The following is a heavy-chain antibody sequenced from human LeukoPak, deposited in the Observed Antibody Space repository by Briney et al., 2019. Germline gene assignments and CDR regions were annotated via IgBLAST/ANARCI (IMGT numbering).Heavy chain of an antibody. CDR3: ARESLSGGWYADEPMDV. J-gene: IGHJ6*03. Sequence: SVKVSCKASGGTFSSYAISWVRQAPGQGPEWMGGIIPIFGTANYAQKFQGRVTITADKSTSTAYMELSSLRSEDTAVYYCARESLSGGWYADEPMDVWGKGTTVTVSS. D-gene: IGHD6-19*01. CDR2: IIPIFGTA. CDR1: GGTFSSYA. V-gene: IGHV1-69*06.